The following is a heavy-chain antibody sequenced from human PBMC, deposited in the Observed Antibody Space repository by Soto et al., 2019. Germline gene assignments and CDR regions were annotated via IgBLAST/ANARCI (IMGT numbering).Heavy chain of an antibody. CDR2: IKGSHAGGTT. J-gene: IGHJ4*02. CDR1: GFTFTKAY. V-gene: IGHV3-15*01. D-gene: IGHD1-26*01. CDR3: ATEGGYPGSNFYGAY. Sequence: EVQLVESGGGLVEPGGSIRLSCVASGFTFTKAYMTWVRQAPGKGLEWVGRIKGSHAGGTTDCATSVKGGFTISRDDSKNTLYLQMNSLKTEDTSVYYCATEGGYPGSNFYGAYWGQGTLVTVSS.